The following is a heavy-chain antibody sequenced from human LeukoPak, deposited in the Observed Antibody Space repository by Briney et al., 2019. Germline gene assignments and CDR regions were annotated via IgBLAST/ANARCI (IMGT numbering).Heavy chain of an antibody. CDR1: GFTFSHYW. D-gene: IGHD6-13*01. CDR3: ARWQPGFDP. CDR2: IKQDGSEK. Sequence: PGGSLRLSCAASGFTFSHYWMSWVRQAPGKGLEWVANIKQDGSEKYYVDSVEGRFAISRDNAQNSLYLQMNSLRVEDTAMYYCARWQPGFDPWGQGTLVTVSS. V-gene: IGHV3-7*01. J-gene: IGHJ5*02.